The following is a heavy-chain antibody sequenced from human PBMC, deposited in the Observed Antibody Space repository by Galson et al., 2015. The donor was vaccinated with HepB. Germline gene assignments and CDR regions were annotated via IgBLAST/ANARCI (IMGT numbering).Heavy chain of an antibody. CDR1: GFTFSSYE. CDR2: ISSSGSTI. V-gene: IGHV3-48*03. Sequence: SLRLSCAASGFTFSSYEMNWVRQAPGKGLEWVSYISSSGSTIYYADSVKGRFTISRDNAKNSLYLQMNSLRAEDTAVYYCARDLGDYYVGQGMDVWGQGTTVTVSS. CDR3: ARDLGDYYVGQGMDV. J-gene: IGHJ6*02. D-gene: IGHD4-17*01.